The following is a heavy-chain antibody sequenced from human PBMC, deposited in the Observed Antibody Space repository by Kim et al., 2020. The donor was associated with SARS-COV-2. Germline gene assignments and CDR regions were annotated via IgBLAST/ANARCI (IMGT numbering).Heavy chain of an antibody. CDR1: GASISSSGSY. D-gene: IGHD6-19*01. J-gene: IGHJ6*02. CDR3: ARERHSTGWYGEAPYYYGMDV. V-gene: IGHV4-39*01. Sequence: SETLSLTCTVSGASISSSGSYWGWIRQPPGKGLEWIGNIYYSGSAYYNTSLKSRVTISVDTSKNQFSLKLSSVTAADTAVYFCARERHSTGWYGEAPYYYGMDVWGQGTTVTVSS. CDR2: IYYSGSA.